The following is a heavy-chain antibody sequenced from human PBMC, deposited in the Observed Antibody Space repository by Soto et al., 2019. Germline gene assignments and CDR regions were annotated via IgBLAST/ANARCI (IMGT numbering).Heavy chain of an antibody. CDR1: GGSISSSSYY. V-gene: IGHV4-39*01. CDR3: ARRREGYCSGGSCNNWFDP. J-gene: IGHJ5*02. D-gene: IGHD2-15*01. Sequence: SETLSLTCTVSGGSISSSSYYWGWIRQPPGKGLEWIGSIYYSGSTYYNPSLKSRVTISVDTSKNQFSLKLSSVTAADTAVYYCARRREGYCSGGSCNNWFDPWGQGTLVTVSS. CDR2: IYYSGST.